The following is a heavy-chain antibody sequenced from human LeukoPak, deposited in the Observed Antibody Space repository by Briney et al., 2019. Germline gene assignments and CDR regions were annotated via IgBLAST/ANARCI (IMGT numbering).Heavy chain of an antibody. J-gene: IGHJ3*02. CDR3: AKGAGVHDAFDI. V-gene: IGHV3-30*18. CDR2: ISYDGINK. CDR1: GFTFSSYG. Sequence: GGSLRLSCAASGFTFSSYGMHWVRQAPGKGLEGVAVISYDGINKYYTGSVKGRFTIYRDDSKNTLYLQMNSLRAEDTAVYFCAKGAGVHDAFDIWGQGTMVTVSS. D-gene: IGHD6-19*01.